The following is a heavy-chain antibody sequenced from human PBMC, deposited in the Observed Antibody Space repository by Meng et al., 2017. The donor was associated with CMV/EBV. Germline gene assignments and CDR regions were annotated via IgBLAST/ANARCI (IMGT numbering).Heavy chain of an antibody. D-gene: IGHD3-22*01. CDR1: GLTFSDYY. J-gene: IGHJ5*02. CDR3: ARGQGRIVVNWFDP. CDR2: ISSSSSYI. V-gene: IGHV3-11*06. Sequence: GESLKISCAASGLTFSDYYMSWIRQAPGKGLEWVSSISSSSSYIYYADSVKGRFTISRDNAKNSLYLQMNSLRAEDTAVYYCARGQGRIVVNWFDPWGQGTLVTVSS.